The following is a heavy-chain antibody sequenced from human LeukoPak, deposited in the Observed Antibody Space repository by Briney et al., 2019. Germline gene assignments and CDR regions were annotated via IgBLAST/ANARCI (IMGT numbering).Heavy chain of an antibody. CDR1: GYTFTGDY. CDR3: ARDNDSRAPPHFDY. Sequence: SVNVSCKASGYTFTGDYMHSVRESPGPRRKWLGGFIPIFVTAKYAQNFRCRVTITADKSTRRANMELSCVICAVTPVQYCARDNDSRAPPHFDYWGQGTLVTVSS. J-gene: IGHJ4*02. CDR2: FIPIFVTA. D-gene: IGHD3-16*01. V-gene: IGHV1-69*06.